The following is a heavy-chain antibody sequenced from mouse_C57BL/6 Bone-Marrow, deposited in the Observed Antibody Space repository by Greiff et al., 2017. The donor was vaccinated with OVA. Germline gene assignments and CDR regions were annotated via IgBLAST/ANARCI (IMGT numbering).Heavy chain of an antibody. V-gene: IGHV1-5*01. CDR3: TRRRKILGFFDY. J-gene: IGHJ2*01. D-gene: IGHD4-1*01. CDR2: IYPGNSDT. CDR1: GYTFTSYW. Sequence: VQLQQSGTVLARPGASVKMSCKTSGYTFTSYWMHWVKQRPGQGLEWIGAIYPGNSDTSYNQKFKGKAKLTAVTSASTAYMELSSLTNEDSAVDYCTRRRKILGFFDYWGQGTTLTVSS.